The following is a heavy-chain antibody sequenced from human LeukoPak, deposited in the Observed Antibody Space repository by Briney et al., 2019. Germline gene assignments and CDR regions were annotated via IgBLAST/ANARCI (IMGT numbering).Heavy chain of an antibody. V-gene: IGHV4-59*06. CDR2: IYYSGST. Sequence: SETLSLTCTVSGGSISSYYWSWIRQHPGKGLEWIGYIYYSGSTYYSPSLKSRVTISVDTSKNQFSLKLSSVTAADTAVYYCARRNPGGLEWLYWFDPWGQGTLVTVSS. D-gene: IGHD3-3*01. CDR3: ARRNPGGLEWLYWFDP. J-gene: IGHJ5*02. CDR1: GGSISSYY.